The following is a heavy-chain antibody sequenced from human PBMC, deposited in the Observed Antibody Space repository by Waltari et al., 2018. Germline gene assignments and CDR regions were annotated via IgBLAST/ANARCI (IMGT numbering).Heavy chain of an antibody. J-gene: IGHJ3*02. D-gene: IGHD2-15*01. V-gene: IGHV5-51*03. CDR3: ARGGGTAFDI. Sequence: GESLKISCKASEYIYTNYWIGWVRQMPGKGLEWMGIIYPGDSDTRYSPSFQGQVTISVDKSIRTAYLQWSGLKASDTAMYYCARGGGTAFDIWGQGTMITVSS. CDR1: EYIYTNYW. CDR2: IYPGDSDT.